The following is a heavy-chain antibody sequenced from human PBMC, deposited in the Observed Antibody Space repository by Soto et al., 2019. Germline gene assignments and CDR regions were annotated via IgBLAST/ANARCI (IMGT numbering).Heavy chain of an antibody. V-gene: IGHV3-23*01. Sequence: GGSLRLSCTASGFTFTSYAMSWVRQTPVKGLEWVSAITDDGDSTYYADSVKGRFTISRDNSKNTLYLQMNSLRAEDTAVYYCVKGSRSSRPYYFDYWGQGTLVTVSS. J-gene: IGHJ4*02. CDR2: ITDDGDST. D-gene: IGHD6-6*01. CDR1: GFTFTSYA. CDR3: VKGSRSSRPYYFDY.